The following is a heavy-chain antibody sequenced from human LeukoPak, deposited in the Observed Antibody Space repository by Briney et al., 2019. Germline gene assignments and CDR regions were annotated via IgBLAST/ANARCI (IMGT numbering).Heavy chain of an antibody. J-gene: IGHJ6*03. Sequence: SETLSLTCTVSGGSISTSNYHWGWLRQTPGKGLATFGKIYYRRSTYYNPPLKSRVTISVDTSKNQFSLKLSSVTAADTAVYYCASVGGYNSGYGYYYYYMDVWGKGTTVTVSS. CDR1: GGSISTSNYH. V-gene: IGHV4-39*01. CDR2: IYYRRST. D-gene: IGHD1-20*01. CDR3: ASVGGYNSGYGYYYYYMDV.